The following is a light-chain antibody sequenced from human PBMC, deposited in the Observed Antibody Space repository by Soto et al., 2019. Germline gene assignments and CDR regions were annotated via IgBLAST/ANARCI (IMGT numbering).Light chain of an antibody. CDR1: SSDVGGYNY. V-gene: IGLV2-14*01. Sequence: QSALTQPASVSGSPGQSITISCTGTSSDVGGYNYVSWYQQHPGKAPKLMIYEVSNRPSGVSNRFSGSKSGNTASLTISGLQAEDEADYYCSSYTSSSTLGVFGGGTKVTAL. CDR3: SSYTSSSTLGV. CDR2: EVS. J-gene: IGLJ2*01.